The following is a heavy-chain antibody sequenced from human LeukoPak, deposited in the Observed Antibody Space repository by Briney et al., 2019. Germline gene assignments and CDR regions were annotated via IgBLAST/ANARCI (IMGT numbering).Heavy chain of an antibody. Sequence: GGSLRLSCAASGFTFSSYAMSWVRQAPGKGLEWVSAISGSGGSTYYADSVKGRFTISRDNSKNTLYLQMNSLRAEDTAVYYCAKVTYGFWSGYYGAFDIWGQGTMVTVSS. CDR2: ISGSGGST. J-gene: IGHJ3*02. CDR3: AKVTYGFWSGYYGAFDI. CDR1: GFTFSSYA. D-gene: IGHD3-3*01. V-gene: IGHV3-23*01.